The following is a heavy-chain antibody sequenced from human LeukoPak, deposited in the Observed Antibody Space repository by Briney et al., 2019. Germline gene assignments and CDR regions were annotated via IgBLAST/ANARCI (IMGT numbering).Heavy chain of an antibody. V-gene: IGHV3-23*01. J-gene: IGHJ4*02. CDR2: ISGSGGST. D-gene: IGHD4-17*01. Sequence: GGSLRLSCAASGFTFSSYAMSWVRQAPGKGLEWVSAISGSGGSTYYTDSVKGRFTISRDNSKNTLYLQMNSLRAEDTAVYYCAKFSYGDYGFDYWGQGTLVTVSS. CDR3: AKFSYGDYGFDY. CDR1: GFTFSSYA.